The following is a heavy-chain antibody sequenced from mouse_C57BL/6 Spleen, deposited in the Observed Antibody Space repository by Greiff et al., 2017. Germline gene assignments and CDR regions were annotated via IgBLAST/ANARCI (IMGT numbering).Heavy chain of an antibody. CDR3: TRTTVVARDYAMDY. CDR1: GYTFTSYW. D-gene: IGHD1-1*01. CDR2: IYPGNSDT. J-gene: IGHJ4*01. Sequence: VQLQQSGTVLARPGASVKMSCKTSGYTFTSYWMHWVKQRPGQGLEWIGAIYPGNSDTSYNQKFKGKAKLTAVTSASTAYMELSSLTNEDSAVYYCTRTTVVARDYAMDYWGQGTSVTVSS. V-gene: IGHV1-5*01.